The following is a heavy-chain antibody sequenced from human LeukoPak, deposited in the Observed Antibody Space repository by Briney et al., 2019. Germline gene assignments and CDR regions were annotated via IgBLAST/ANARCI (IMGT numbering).Heavy chain of an antibody. CDR2: FSYSGST. CDR1: GGSISNYN. V-gene: IGHV4-59*01. D-gene: IGHD6-13*01. J-gene: IGHJ6*03. CDR3: ARAYSHHYYYMDV. Sequence: PSETLSLTCTVSGGSISNYNWNWIRQPPGRGLEWIGSFSYSGSTNYNPSLKSRVTISVDTSKNQFSLKLSSVTAADTAVYYCARAYSHHYYYMDVWGKGTTVTVSS.